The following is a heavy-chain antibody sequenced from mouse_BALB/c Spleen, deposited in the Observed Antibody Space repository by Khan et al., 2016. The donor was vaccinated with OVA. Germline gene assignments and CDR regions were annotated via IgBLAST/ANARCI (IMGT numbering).Heavy chain of an antibody. CDR2: TNPTNGRT. J-gene: IGHJ2*01. Sequence: VQLQQSGAELVKAGASVKMSCKASGYTFTSYWMHWVKQRLGQGLEWFAETNPTNGRTYYNEKFKSKATLTVDKSSSTAYMLLSGPTFADSAVYRWARIKKIVATYFDYWGQGTTLTVSS. CDR3: ARIKKIVATYFDY. V-gene: IGHV1S81*02. CDR1: GYTFTSYW. D-gene: IGHD1-1*01.